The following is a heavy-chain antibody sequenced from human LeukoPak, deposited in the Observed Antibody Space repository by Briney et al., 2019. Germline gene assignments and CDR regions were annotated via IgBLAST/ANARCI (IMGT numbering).Heavy chain of an antibody. Sequence: SETLSLTCTVSGDSISSGGYSWSWIRQPPGKGLELIAYIYQSGRTYYNPSPRSRVTISVDRSKNQFSLKLNSVTAADTAVYYCASGTTVTTLLYWGQGTLVTVSS. CDR3: ASGTTVTTLLY. V-gene: IGHV4-30-2*01. D-gene: IGHD4-11*01. CDR1: GDSISSGGYS. J-gene: IGHJ4*02. CDR2: IYQSGRT.